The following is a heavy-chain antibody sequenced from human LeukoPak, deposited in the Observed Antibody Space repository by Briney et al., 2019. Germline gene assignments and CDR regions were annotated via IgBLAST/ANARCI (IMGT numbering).Heavy chain of an antibody. CDR3: ARDVNTLLRRRGYSSGSESGDFDY. D-gene: IGHD6-19*01. CDR2: INPSGGST. CDR1: GYTFTSYY. J-gene: IGHJ4*02. V-gene: IGHV1-46*01. Sequence: GASVKVSCKASGYTFTSYYMHWVRQAPGQGLEWMGIINPSGGSTSYAQKFQGRVTMTRDTSTSTVYMELSSLRSEDTAVYYCARDVNTLLRRRGYSSGSESGDFDYWGQGTLVTVSS.